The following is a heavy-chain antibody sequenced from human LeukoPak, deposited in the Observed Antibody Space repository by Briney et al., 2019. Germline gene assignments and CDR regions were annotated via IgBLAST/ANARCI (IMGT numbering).Heavy chain of an antibody. CDR1: GFSLYTYS. V-gene: IGHV3-21*01. J-gene: IGHJ4*02. Sequence: GGSLRLSCAVSGFSLYTYSMNWVRQAPGKGLEWVSSITSTSTYIYYADSVKGRFTISRENAKNSLYLQMNSLRVEDTAVYYCARVGSAAPVTSSGHTIDYWGQGTLVIVSS. D-gene: IGHD3-22*01. CDR2: ITSTSTYI. CDR3: ARVGSAAPVTSSGHTIDY.